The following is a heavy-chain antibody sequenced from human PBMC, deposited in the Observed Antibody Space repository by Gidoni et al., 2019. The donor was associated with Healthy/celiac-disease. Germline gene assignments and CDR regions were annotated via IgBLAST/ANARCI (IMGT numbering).Heavy chain of an antibody. CDR1: GGTFSSYA. Sequence: QVQLVQSGAEVKKPGSSVKVSCKASGGTFSSYAISWVRQAPGQGREWMGGIIPIFGTANYAQKFQGRVTITADKSTSTAYMELSSLRSEDTAVYYCARGKGSSEYYYYYYMDVWGKGTTVTVSS. CDR2: IIPIFGTA. J-gene: IGHJ6*03. CDR3: ARGKGSSEYYYYYYMDV. D-gene: IGHD2-2*01. V-gene: IGHV1-69*06.